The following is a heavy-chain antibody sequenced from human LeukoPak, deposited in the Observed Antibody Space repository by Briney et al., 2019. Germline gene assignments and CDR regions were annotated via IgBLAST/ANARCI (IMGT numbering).Heavy chain of an antibody. J-gene: IGHJ4*02. D-gene: IGHD3-22*01. CDR2: ISYDGSNK. V-gene: IGHV3-30-3*01. Sequence: GGSLRLSCAASGFTFSSYAMHWVRQAPGKGLEWVAVISYDGSNKYYADSVKGRFTISRDNSKNTLYLQMNSLRAEDTAVYYCARDVKGTYYYDSSGYYRPRFDYWGQGTLVTVSS. CDR1: GFTFSSYA. CDR3: ARDVKGTYYYDSSGYYRPRFDY.